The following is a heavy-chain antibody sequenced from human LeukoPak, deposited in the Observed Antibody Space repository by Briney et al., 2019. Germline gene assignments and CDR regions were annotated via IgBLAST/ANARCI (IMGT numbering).Heavy chain of an antibody. CDR3: AELGITMIGGV. D-gene: IGHD3-10*02. CDR2: ISGSGGST. CDR1: GFTFSSYA. Sequence: GSLRLSCAASGFTFSSYAMSWVRQAPGKGLEWVSAISGSGGSTYYADSVKGRFTISRDNAKNSLYLQMNSLRAEDTAVYYCAELGITMIGGVWGKGTTVAISS. J-gene: IGHJ6*04. V-gene: IGHV3-23*01.